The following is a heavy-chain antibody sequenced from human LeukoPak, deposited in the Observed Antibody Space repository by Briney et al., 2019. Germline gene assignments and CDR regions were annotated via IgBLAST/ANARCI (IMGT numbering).Heavy chain of an antibody. CDR3: ERRNYYDSSGYLGDYYYYYYMDV. CDR2: ISAYNGNT. Sequence: ASVKVYCKASGYTFTRYGISWVRQAPGQGLEWMGWISAYNGNTNYAQKLQGRVTMTTDTSTSTAYMELRSLRSDDTAVYYCERRNYYDSSGYLGDYYYYYYMDVWGKGTTVTVSS. J-gene: IGHJ6*03. D-gene: IGHD3-22*01. CDR1: GYTFTRYG. V-gene: IGHV1-18*01.